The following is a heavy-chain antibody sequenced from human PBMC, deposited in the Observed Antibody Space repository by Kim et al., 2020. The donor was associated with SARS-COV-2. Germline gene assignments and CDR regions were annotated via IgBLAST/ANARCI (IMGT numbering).Heavy chain of an antibody. Sequence: GGSLRLSCAASGFTFDDYAMHWVRQAPGKGLEWVSGISWNSGSIGYADSVKGRFTISRDNAKNSLYLQMNGLRAEDTALYYCASLGIAVAGNYYRPWGQGTLVTVSS. D-gene: IGHD6-19*01. CDR2: ISWNSGSI. J-gene: IGHJ1*01. CDR3: ASLGIAVAGNYYRP. V-gene: IGHV3-9*01. CDR1: GFTFDDYA.